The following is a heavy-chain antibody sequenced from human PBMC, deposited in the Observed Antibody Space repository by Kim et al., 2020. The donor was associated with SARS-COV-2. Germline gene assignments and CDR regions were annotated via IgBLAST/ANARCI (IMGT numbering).Heavy chain of an antibody. D-gene: IGHD3-22*01. V-gene: IGHV3-21*04. CDR1: GFTFSSYS. CDR2: ISSSSSYI. Sequence: GGSLRLSCAASGFTFSSYSMNWVRQAPGKGLEWVSSISSSSSYIYYADSVKGRFTISRDNAKNSLFLQMNSLRAEDTAVYYCARGRVALVTMIDFDYWGQGTLVTVSS. J-gene: IGHJ4*02. CDR3: ARGRVALVTMIDFDY.